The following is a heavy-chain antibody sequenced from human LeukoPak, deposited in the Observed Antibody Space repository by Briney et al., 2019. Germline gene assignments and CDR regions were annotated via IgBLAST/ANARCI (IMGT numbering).Heavy chain of an antibody. Sequence: GASVKVSCKASVGTFSSYAISWVRQAPGQGLEWMGGIIPIFGTANYAQKFQGRVTITADESTSTAYMELSSLRSEDTAVYYCARGVLRYFDWLSPGPFDYWGQGTLVTVSS. CDR2: IIPIFGTA. CDR1: VGTFSSYA. D-gene: IGHD3-9*01. V-gene: IGHV1-69*13. J-gene: IGHJ4*02. CDR3: ARGVLRYFDWLSPGPFDY.